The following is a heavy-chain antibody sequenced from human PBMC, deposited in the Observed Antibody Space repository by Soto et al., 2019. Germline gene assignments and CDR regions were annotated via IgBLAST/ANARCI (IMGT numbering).Heavy chain of an antibody. D-gene: IGHD3-9*01. Sequence: PGGSLRLSCAASGFTVSTNYMTWVRQAPGKGLEWVSVMFYGGSTYYAASVKGRFTISRDDSKNTLYLQMNSLRAEDTAVYYCAKNVWGITIFGGIDGWGQGTTVTFSS. CDR2: MFYGGST. CDR1: GFTVSTNY. V-gene: IGHV3-66*01. J-gene: IGHJ6*02. CDR3: AKNVWGITIFGGIDG.